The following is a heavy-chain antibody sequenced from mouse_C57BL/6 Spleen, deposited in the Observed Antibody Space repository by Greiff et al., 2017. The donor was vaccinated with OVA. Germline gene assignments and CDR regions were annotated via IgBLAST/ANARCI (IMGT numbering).Heavy chain of an antibody. J-gene: IGHJ4*01. CDR2: IDPSASYT. Sequence: QVQLQQPGAELVKPGASVKLSCKASGYTFTSYWMQWVKQRPGQGLEWIGEIDPSASYTTYNQKFTGTATLTVDTSSSTAYMQLSSLTSEDSAVYYCARRPAYDYDGGVDYWGQGTSVTVSS. D-gene: IGHD2-4*01. CDR1: GYTFTSYW. V-gene: IGHV1-50*01. CDR3: ARRPAYDYDGGVDY.